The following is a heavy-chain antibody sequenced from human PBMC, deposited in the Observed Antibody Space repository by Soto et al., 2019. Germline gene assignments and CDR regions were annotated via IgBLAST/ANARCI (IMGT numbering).Heavy chain of an antibody. CDR3: AKDGPLGYCSSTSCSQGGMDV. V-gene: IGHV3-23*01. D-gene: IGHD2-2*01. Sequence: EVQLLESGGGLVQPGGSLRLSCAASGFTFSSYAMSWVRQAPGKGLEWVSAISGSGVSTYYADSVKGRFTISRDNSKNTLYLQMNSLRAEDTAVYYCAKDGPLGYCSSTSCSQGGMDVWGQGTTVTVSS. CDR1: GFTFSSYA. J-gene: IGHJ6*02. CDR2: ISGSGVST.